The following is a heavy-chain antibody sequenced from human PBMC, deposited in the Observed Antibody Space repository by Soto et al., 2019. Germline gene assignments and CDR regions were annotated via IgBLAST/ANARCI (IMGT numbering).Heavy chain of an antibody. J-gene: IGHJ6*02. CDR2: TYYRSKWYN. CDR1: GDSVSSNSAA. D-gene: IGHD2-15*01. V-gene: IGHV6-1*01. Sequence: PSQTLSLTCAISGDSVSSNSAAWNWIRQSPSRGLEWLGRTYYRSKWYNDYAVSVKSRITINPDTSKNQFSLQLNSVTPEDTAVYYCARDQSVGYCSGGSCFPMGYYYYGMDVWGQGTTVTVSS. CDR3: ARDQSVGYCSGGSCFPMGYYYYGMDV.